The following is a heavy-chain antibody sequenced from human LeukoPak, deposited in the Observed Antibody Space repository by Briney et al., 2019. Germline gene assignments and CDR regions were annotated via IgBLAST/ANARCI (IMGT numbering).Heavy chain of an antibody. J-gene: IGHJ4*02. CDR1: DDSISDYY. V-gene: IGHV4-59*12. Sequence: PSETLSLTCTVSDDSISDYYRGWIRQPPGKGLEWIGYFHNSGTSTYNPSLKSRVTISADTSKNQFSLKLSSVTAADTAVYYCARLRETYGSGSYEGVIDYWGQGTLVTVSS. CDR2: FHNSGTS. D-gene: IGHD3-10*01. CDR3: ARLRETYGSGSYEGVIDY.